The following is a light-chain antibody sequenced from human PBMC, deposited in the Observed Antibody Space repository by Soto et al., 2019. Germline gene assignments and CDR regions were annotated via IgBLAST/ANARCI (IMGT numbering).Light chain of an antibody. V-gene: IGKV1-5*01. CDR1: QSISSW. CDR3: QQYKTYPYP. J-gene: IGKJ2*01. Sequence: DLQMTQSPSTLSASVGDRVTITCRASQSISSWLAWYQQKPGKAPKLLIYDASTLETGVPSRFSGSVSGTEFTLTISSLQPDDFVTYYCQQYKTYPYPFGQGTKLEIK. CDR2: DAS.